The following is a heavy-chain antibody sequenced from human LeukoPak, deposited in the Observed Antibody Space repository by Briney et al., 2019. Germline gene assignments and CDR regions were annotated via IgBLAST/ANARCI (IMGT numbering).Heavy chain of an antibody. CDR3: ASVTYCGGDCYSGVWFDP. CDR1: GGPISSYY. CDR2: IYYGGST. V-gene: IGHV4-59*01. Sequence: SETLSLTCTGSGGPISSYYWSWIRQPPAKGLEWIGHIYYGGSTNYNPSLKSRVTIAVDTYKNQFSLKLSSVTAADTAVYYCASVTYCGGDCYSGVWFDPWGQGTLVTVSS. J-gene: IGHJ5*02. D-gene: IGHD2-21*02.